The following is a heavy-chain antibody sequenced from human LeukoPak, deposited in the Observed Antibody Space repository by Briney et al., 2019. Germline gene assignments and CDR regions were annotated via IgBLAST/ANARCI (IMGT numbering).Heavy chain of an antibody. CDR1: GFSFSDYA. Sequence: LRLSCAVSGFSFSDYAMSWVRQPPGKGLEWIGYIYYSGSTYYNPSLKSRVTISVDTSKNQFSLKLSSVTAADTAVYYCATDLGAGKPDWGQGTLVTVSS. V-gene: IGHV4-30-4*01. CDR2: IYYSGST. CDR3: ATDLGAGKPD. J-gene: IGHJ4*02. D-gene: IGHD7-27*01.